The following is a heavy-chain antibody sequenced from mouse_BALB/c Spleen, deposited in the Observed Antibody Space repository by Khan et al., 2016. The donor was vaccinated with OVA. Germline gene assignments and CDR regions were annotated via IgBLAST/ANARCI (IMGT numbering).Heavy chain of an antibody. D-gene: IGHD1-1*02. V-gene: IGHV1-54*01. CDR1: GYAFNNYM. J-gene: IGHJ3*01. Sequence: QVQLQQSGAELVRPGTSVKVSCKASGYAFNNYMLEWVKQRPGQGLEWIGVINTGSGGTNYNEKFKGKATLTADKSSNTAYMQLSSLTSDDSAVYFWARGGYGSLAYWGQGTLVTVSA. CDR2: INTGSGGT. CDR3: ARGGYGSLAY.